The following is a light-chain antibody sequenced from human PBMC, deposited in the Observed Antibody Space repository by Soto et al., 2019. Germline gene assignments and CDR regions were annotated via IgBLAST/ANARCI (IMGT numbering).Light chain of an antibody. CDR1: SSDIGGYNY. CDR2: DVI. V-gene: IGLV2-11*01. CDR3: CSYAGGYTHV. Sequence: QSALTQPRSVSGSPGQSVTISCTGTSSDIGGYNYVSWYQQHPGKAPKLMIYDVIKRPSGVPDRFSGSKSGNTASLTIYGLQAEDEADYYCCSYAGGYTHVFGTGTKVTVL. J-gene: IGLJ1*01.